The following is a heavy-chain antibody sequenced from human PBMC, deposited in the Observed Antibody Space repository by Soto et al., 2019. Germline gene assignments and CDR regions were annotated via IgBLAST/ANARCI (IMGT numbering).Heavy chain of an antibody. CDR3: ARSRAARWDGFDI. Sequence: VKVSCKASGYTFTSYYMHWVRQAPGQGLEWMGIINPSGGSTSYAQKFQGRVTMTRDTSTSTVYMEVSSLRSEDTALYYCARSRAARWDGFDIWGQGTMGTVS. CDR1: GYTFTSYY. CDR2: INPSGGST. J-gene: IGHJ3*02. V-gene: IGHV1-46*01. D-gene: IGHD6-6*01.